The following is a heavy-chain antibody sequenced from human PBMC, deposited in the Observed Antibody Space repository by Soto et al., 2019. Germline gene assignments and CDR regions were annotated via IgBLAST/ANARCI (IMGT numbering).Heavy chain of an antibody. Sequence: ASVKVSCKASGYTFTSYAMHWVRQAPGQRLEWMGWINAGNGNTKYSQKFQGRVTMTRDTSTSTAYMELRSLRSDDTAVYYCVAGGTRWLQSPFDYWGQGTLVTAPQ. D-gene: IGHD1-1*01. CDR1: GYTFTSYA. CDR2: INAGNGNT. V-gene: IGHV1-3*01. J-gene: IGHJ4*02. CDR3: VAGGTRWLQSPFDY.